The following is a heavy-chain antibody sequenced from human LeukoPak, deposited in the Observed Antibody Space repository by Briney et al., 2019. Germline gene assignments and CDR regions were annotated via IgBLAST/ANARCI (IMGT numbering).Heavy chain of an antibody. CDR2: ISSSGSTI. CDR1: GFTFSSYS. Sequence: GGSLRLSCAASGFTFSSYSMNWVRQAPGKGLEWVSYISSSGSTIYYADSVKGRFTISRDNAKNSLYLQMNSLRAEDTAVYYCAHSPNYDILTGYYDYWGQGTLVTVSS. J-gene: IGHJ4*02. D-gene: IGHD3-9*01. V-gene: IGHV3-48*04. CDR3: AHSPNYDILTGYYDY.